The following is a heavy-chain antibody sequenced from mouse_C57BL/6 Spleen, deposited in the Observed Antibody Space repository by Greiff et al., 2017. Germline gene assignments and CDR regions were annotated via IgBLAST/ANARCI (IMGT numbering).Heavy chain of an antibody. Sequence: QVHVKQSGAELVKPGASVKLSCKASGYNFTEYTIHWVKQRSGQGLEWIGWFYPGSGSIKYNEQFKVKATLTADKSSSTVYMELSRLTSEDSAVYVCARHEEAYYSNSWFAYWGQGTLVTVSA. J-gene: IGHJ3*01. V-gene: IGHV1-62-2*01. CDR3: ARHEEAYYSNSWFAY. CDR2: FYPGSGSI. CDR1: GYNFTEYT. D-gene: IGHD2-5*01.